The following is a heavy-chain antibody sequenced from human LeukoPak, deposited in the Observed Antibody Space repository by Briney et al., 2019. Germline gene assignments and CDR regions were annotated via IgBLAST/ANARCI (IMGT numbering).Heavy chain of an antibody. CDR3: ARVYTFWSGNLNWFDP. V-gene: IGHV4-4*02. J-gene: IGHJ5*02. Sequence: PSGTLSLTCAVSGGSISSSNWWSWVRQPPGKGLEWIGEIYHSGSTYYNPSLKSRVTISVDTSKNQFSLKLSSVTAADTAVYYCARVYTFWSGNLNWFDPWGQGTLVTVSS. D-gene: IGHD3-3*01. CDR2: IYHSGST. CDR1: GGSISSSNW.